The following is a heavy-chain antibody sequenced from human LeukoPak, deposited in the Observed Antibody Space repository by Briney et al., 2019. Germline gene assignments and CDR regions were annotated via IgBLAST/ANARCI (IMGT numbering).Heavy chain of an antibody. V-gene: IGHV3-48*01. D-gene: IGHD3-3*01. CDR2: ISSSSSST. CDR1: GFTFSSYS. J-gene: IGHJ5*02. CDR3: ARDAASGNNWFDP. Sequence: GGSLRLSCAATGFTFSSYSMNWVRQAPGKGLEWVSYISSSSSSTYYADSVKGRFTISRDNTKKSLYLLMDSLRAEDTAVYYCARDAASGNNWFDPWGQGTLVTVSS.